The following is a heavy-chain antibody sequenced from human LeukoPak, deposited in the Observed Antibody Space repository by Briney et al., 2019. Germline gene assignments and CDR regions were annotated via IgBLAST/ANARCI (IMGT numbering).Heavy chain of an antibody. Sequence: SQTLSLTXTVSGGSISSGDYYWSWIRQPPGNGLEWIGYIYYSGSTYYNPSLKSRVTISVDTSKNQFSLKLSSVTAADTAVYYCARVGYDSSGQHAFDIWGQGTMVTVSS. CDR2: IYYSGST. J-gene: IGHJ3*02. D-gene: IGHD3-22*01. CDR3: ARVGYDSSGQHAFDI. CDR1: GGSISSGDYY. V-gene: IGHV4-30-4*08.